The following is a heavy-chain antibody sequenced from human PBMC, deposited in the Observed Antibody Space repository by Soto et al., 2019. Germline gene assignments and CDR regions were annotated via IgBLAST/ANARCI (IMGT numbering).Heavy chain of an antibody. Sequence: AASVKVSCKASGGTFSSYAISWVRQAPGQGLEWMGGIIPIFGTANYAQKFQGRVTITADESTSTAYMELSSLRSEDTAVYYCARGDTRDITMVRGVIVWFYPWGQGTLVTVSS. CDR3: ARGDTRDITMVRGVIVWFYP. V-gene: IGHV1-69*13. D-gene: IGHD3-10*01. CDR1: GGTFSSYA. J-gene: IGHJ5*02. CDR2: IIPIFGTA.